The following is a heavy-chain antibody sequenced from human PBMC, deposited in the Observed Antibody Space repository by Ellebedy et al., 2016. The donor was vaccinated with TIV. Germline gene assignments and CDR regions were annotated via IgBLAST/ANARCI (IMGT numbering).Heavy chain of an antibody. D-gene: IGHD2-15*01. CDR1: GFTFRSYG. CDR3: ARARSTAYPLDY. Sequence: GESLKISCAASGFTFRSYGMHWVRQAPGKGLEWVSVIWYEGINTYYADSAKGRFTISRDNSRNTLFLQMNSLRVEDTGVYYCARARSTAYPLDYWGQGTLVTVSS. J-gene: IGHJ4*02. CDR2: IWYEGINT. V-gene: IGHV3-33*02.